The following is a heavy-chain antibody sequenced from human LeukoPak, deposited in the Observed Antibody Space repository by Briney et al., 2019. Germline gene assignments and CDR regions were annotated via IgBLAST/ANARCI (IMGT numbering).Heavy chain of an antibody. V-gene: IGHV3-64*01. CDR3: AKGVMTLDY. CDR2: IRSNGGST. Sequence: GGSLRLSCAASALTFSSYAMHWVRHAPGKGLEYVSAIRSNGGSTFYANSVKGRFTIPRDNSKNTPYLQMGSLSAEDMAVYYCAKGVMTLDYWGQGTLVTVSS. D-gene: IGHD3-16*01. CDR1: ALTFSSYA. J-gene: IGHJ4*02.